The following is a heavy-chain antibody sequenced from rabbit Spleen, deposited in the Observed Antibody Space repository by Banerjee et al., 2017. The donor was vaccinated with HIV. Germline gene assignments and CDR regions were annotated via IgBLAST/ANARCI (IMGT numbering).Heavy chain of an antibody. D-gene: IGHD4-2*01. Sequence: QSLEESGGDLVKPGASLTLTCTASGFSFSSSYWICWVRQAPGKGLEWIACIYGHSSGSAYYASWAKGRFTISKTSSTTVTLQMTSLTAADTATYFCARGAGSDGDGCDLWGPGTLVTVS. CDR3: ARGAGSDGDGCDL. J-gene: IGHJ4*01. CDR2: IYGHSSGSA. V-gene: IGHV1S40*01. CDR1: GFSFSSSYW.